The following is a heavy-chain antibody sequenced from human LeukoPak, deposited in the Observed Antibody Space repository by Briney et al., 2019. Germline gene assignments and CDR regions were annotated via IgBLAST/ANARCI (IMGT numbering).Heavy chain of an antibody. J-gene: IGHJ4*02. Sequence: GGSLRLSCTASGFTFGDYAMSWFRQAPGKGLEWVGFIRSKAYGGTTEYAASVKGKFTISRDDSKSIAYLQMNSLKTEDTAVYYCTRDSDDYVWGSYLPFDYWGQGTLVTVSS. CDR3: TRDSDDYVWGSYLPFDY. D-gene: IGHD3-16*02. CDR1: GFTFGDYA. V-gene: IGHV3-49*03. CDR2: IRSKAYGGTT.